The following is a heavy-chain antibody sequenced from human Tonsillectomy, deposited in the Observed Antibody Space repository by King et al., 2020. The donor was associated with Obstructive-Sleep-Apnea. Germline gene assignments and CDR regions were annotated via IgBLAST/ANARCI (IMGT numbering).Heavy chain of an antibody. J-gene: IGHJ4*02. CDR1: GGSISSSSYY. Sequence: QLQESGPGLVKPSETLSLTCTVSGGSISSSSYYWGWIRQPPGKGLEWIGSIYYSGSTYYNPSLKSRVTISVDTSKNQFSLKLSSVTAADTAVYYCAREPLGYCSGGSCLTGGDYWGQGTLVTVSS. D-gene: IGHD2-15*01. V-gene: IGHV4-39*07. CDR3: AREPLGYCSGGSCLTGGDY. CDR2: IYYSGST.